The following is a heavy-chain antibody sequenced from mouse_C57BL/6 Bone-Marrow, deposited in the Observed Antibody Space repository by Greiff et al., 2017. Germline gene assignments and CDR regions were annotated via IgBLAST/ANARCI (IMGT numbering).Heavy chain of an antibody. D-gene: IGHD2-1*01. Sequence: SGAELVRPGASVTLSCKASGYTFTDYEMHWVKQTPVHGLEWIGAIDPETGGTAYNQKFKGKAILTADKSSSTAYMELRSLTSEDSAVYYCTRRCNCFAWFAYWGQGTLVTVSA. CDR1: GYTFTDYE. V-gene: IGHV1-15*01. J-gene: IGHJ3*01. CDR2: IDPETGGT. CDR3: TRRCNCFAWFAY.